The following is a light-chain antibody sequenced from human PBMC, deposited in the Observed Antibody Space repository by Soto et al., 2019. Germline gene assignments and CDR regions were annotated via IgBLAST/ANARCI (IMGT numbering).Light chain of an antibody. CDR2: GAS. Sequence: EIVMTQSPATLSVSPGERATLSCRASQSVSSNLAWYQQKPGQAPRLLIYGASTRATGIPARFSGSGSGTEFTLTISSLQPDDFATYYCQQYYSYPITFGQGTRLEIK. CDR3: QQYYSYPIT. CDR1: QSVSSN. J-gene: IGKJ5*01. V-gene: IGKV3-15*01.